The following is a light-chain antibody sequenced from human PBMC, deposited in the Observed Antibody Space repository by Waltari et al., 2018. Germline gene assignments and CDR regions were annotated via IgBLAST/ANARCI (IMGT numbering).Light chain of an antibody. V-gene: IGLV4-69*01. CDR3: QTWGAGIRV. Sequence: QVVLTQSPSASASLGASVKLSCTLSSGHSSYTIAWHQQQPEKGPRYLMMVKSDGSDSKGDGIPDRFSGSSSVAERYLTISSLQSEDEADYYCQTWGAGIRVFGGGTKLTVL. J-gene: IGLJ3*02. CDR2: VKSDGSD. CDR1: SGHSSYT.